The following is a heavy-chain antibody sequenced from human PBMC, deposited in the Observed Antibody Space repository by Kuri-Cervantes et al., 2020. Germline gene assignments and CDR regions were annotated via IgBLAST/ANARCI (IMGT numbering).Heavy chain of an antibody. CDR1: GSTFTSYG. Sequence: SVKVSCKASGSTFTSYGISWVRQAPGQGLEWMGWISAYNGNTNYAQKLQGGVTMTTDTSTSTAYMELRSLRAEDTAVYYCARGGGNSLDYYGMDVWGQGTTVTVSS. D-gene: IGHD4-23*01. J-gene: IGHJ6*02. V-gene: IGHV1-18*01. CDR2: ISAYNGNT. CDR3: ARGGGNSLDYYGMDV.